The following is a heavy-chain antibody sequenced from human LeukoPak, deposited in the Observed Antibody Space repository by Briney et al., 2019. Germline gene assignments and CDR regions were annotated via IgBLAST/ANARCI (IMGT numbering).Heavy chain of an antibody. CDR1: GFTVSSTY. CDR3: AGYYGSGQWDN. J-gene: IGHJ4*02. Sequence: QPGGSLRLSCAASGFTVSSTYMSWVRQTPGKGLEWVSIIYSGGSGGKTYYADSVRGRFTISRDNSKNMLYLQMNSLRPEDTAVYYCAGYYGSGQWDNWGQGTLVTVSS. CDR2: IYSGGSGGKT. V-gene: IGHV3-53*01. D-gene: IGHD3-10*01.